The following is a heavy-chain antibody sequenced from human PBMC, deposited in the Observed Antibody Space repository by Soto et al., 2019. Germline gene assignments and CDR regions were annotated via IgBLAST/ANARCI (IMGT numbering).Heavy chain of an antibody. Sequence: SGKVSFKASRYSFTCYYMHWVRQAPGQGLEWMGGIIPIFGTANYAQKFQGRVTITADESTSTAYMELSSLRSEDTAVYYCARGRNYYDSSGHSFDYWGQGTLVTVSS. J-gene: IGHJ4*02. V-gene: IGHV1-69*13. D-gene: IGHD3-22*01. CDR3: ARGRNYYDSSGHSFDY. CDR2: IIPIFGTA. CDR1: RYSFTCYY.